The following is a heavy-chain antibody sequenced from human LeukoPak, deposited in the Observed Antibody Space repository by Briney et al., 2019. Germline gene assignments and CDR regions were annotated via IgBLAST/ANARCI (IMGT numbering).Heavy chain of an antibody. CDR2: INHSGST. CDR3: ARHVTETGTTA. Sequence: SETLSLTCNVFGDSMNNYYWSWIRQPPGKGLEWIGEINHSGSTNYNPSLKSRVTISVDTSKNQFSLKLSSVTAADTAVYYCARHVTETGTTAWGQGTLVTVSS. J-gene: IGHJ5*02. CDR1: GDSMNNYY. V-gene: IGHV4-34*01. D-gene: IGHD1-1*01.